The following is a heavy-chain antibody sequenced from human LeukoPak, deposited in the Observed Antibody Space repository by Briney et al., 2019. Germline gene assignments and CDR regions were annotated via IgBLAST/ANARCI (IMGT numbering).Heavy chain of an antibody. Sequence: GGSLRLSCAASGFTFDDYGMSWVRQAPGKGLEWVSGINWNGGSTGYADSVKGRFTISRDNSKNTLYLQMNSLRAEDTAVYYCAKSADIVATIDYWGQGTLVTVSS. D-gene: IGHD5-12*01. CDR1: GFTFDDYG. CDR2: INWNGGST. J-gene: IGHJ4*02. V-gene: IGHV3-20*04. CDR3: AKSADIVATIDY.